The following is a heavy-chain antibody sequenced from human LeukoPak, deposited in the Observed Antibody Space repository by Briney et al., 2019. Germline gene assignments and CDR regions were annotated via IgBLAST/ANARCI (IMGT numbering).Heavy chain of an antibody. CDR3: ARHPPYYYGSGSYFPGWFDP. Sequence: SETLSLTCTVPGGSISSHYLSWIRQTPGKGLGWIVYTFYSGSTNYNPSLKSRVTISVDTSQHQFSLKLTSVTAADTAVYYCARHPPYYYGSGSYFPGWFDPWGQGTLVSVSS. CDR2: TFYSGST. CDR1: GGSISSHY. D-gene: IGHD3-10*01. V-gene: IGHV4-59*08. J-gene: IGHJ5*02.